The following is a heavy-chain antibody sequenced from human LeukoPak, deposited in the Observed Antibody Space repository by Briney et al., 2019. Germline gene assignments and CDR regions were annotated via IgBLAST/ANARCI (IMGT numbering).Heavy chain of an antibody. CDR3: AKYQLLDGWFDP. CDR1: GGSISSGDYY. D-gene: IGHD2-2*01. J-gene: IGHJ5*02. Sequence: SSETLSLTCTVSGGSISSGDYYWSWIRQPPGKGLEWIGYIYYSGSTYYNPSLKSRVTISVDTSKNQFSLKLSSVTAADTAVYYCAKYQLLDGWFDPWGQGTLVTVSS. CDR2: IYYSGST. V-gene: IGHV4-30-4*08.